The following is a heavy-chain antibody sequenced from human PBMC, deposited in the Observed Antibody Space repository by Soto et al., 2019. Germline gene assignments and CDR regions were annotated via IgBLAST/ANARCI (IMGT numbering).Heavy chain of an antibody. CDR1: GGTFSSYT. J-gene: IGHJ3*02. CDR2: IIPILGIA. CDR3: ARRRNGDWAFDI. V-gene: IGHV1-69*02. Sequence: SVKVSCKASGGTFSSYTISWVRQAPGQGLEWMGRIIPILGIANYAQKFQGRVTITADKSTSTAYMELSSLRSEDTAVYYCARRRNGDWAFDIWGQGTMVTVSS. D-gene: IGHD2-21*01.